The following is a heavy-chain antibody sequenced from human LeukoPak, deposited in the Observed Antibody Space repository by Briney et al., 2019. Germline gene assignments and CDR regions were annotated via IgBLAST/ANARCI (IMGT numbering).Heavy chain of an antibody. J-gene: IGHJ5*02. CDR1: GFTFDDYA. Sequence: PGGSLRLSCAASGFTFDDYAMNWVRQAPGKGLEWVSIINTNGGSKYYADSVKGRYVVSRDNFKDTLSLEMSSLRDEDTAVYYCVREDYAYVGGTYRSWFDPWGQGTLVIVSS. CDR2: INTNGGSK. D-gene: IGHD3-16*02. V-gene: IGHV3-23*01. CDR3: VREDYAYVGGTYRSWFDP.